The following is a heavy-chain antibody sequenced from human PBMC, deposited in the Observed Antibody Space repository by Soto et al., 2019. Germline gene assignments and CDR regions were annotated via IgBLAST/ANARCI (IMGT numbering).Heavy chain of an antibody. CDR3: AREEGISDWHAFDY. J-gene: IGHJ4*02. D-gene: IGHD6-19*01. Sequence: GASVKVSCKASGYTFTAYGISWVRQAPGQGLEWMGWISTYNGNTIYAQKIQGRVTMTTDTSTSTAYVELRSLRSDDTAVYYCAREEGISDWHAFDYWGQGTLVTVSS. CDR2: ISTYNGNT. V-gene: IGHV1-18*04. CDR1: GYTFTAYG.